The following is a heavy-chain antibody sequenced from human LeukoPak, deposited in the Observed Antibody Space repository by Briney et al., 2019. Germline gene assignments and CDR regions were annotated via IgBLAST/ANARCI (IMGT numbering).Heavy chain of an antibody. CDR2: IYYSGST. Sequence: SETLSLTCTVSGGSISSGGYYWSWIRQHPGKGLEWIGYIYYSGSTYYNPSLKSRVTISVDTSKNQFSLKLSSVTAADTAVYSCARVSRNPGGTYYFDYWGQGALVTVSS. J-gene: IGHJ4*02. CDR1: GGSISSGGYY. V-gene: IGHV4-31*03. CDR3: ARVSRNPGGTYYFDY. D-gene: IGHD5/OR15-5a*01.